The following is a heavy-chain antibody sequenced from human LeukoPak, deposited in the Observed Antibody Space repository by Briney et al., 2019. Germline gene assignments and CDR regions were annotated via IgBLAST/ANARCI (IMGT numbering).Heavy chain of an antibody. CDR2: IFPSGGEI. CDR3: ARNQKYYYDSSGYYFDY. V-gene: IGHV3-23*01. D-gene: IGHD3-22*01. J-gene: IGHJ4*02. Sequence: GGSLRLSCAASGFTFSTFAMIWVRQPPGKGLEWVSSIFPSGGEIHYADSVRGRFTISGDNSKSTLSLQMNSLRAEDTAVYYCARNQKYYYDSSGYYFDYWGQGTLVTVSS. CDR1: GFTFSTFA.